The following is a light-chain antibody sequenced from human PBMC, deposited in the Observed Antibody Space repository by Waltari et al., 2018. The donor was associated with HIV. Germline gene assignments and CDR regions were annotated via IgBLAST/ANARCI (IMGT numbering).Light chain of an antibody. CDR2: WAS. CDR1: RTVFFNSTNQNF. Sequence: DIVMTQSPDSLAVSLGGMATVKCGSSRTVFFNSTNQNFLAWYQQKPGQSPKVLFYWASTRESGVPDRFTASGSGTEFSLTISGLQPDDVAAYYCQQYLTIGPGFGGGTKLEIK. J-gene: IGKJ4*01. CDR3: QQYLTIGPG. V-gene: IGKV4-1*01.